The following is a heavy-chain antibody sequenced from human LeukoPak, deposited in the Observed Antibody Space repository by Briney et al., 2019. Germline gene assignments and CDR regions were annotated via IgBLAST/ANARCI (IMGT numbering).Heavy chain of an antibody. CDR2: ISSYNGNT. D-gene: IGHD3-10*01. CDR3: ARELSMVRGVVYYGMDV. CDR1: GYTFTSYG. J-gene: IGHJ6*02. V-gene: IGHV1-18*01. Sequence: ASVKVSCKASGYTFTSYGISWVRQAPGQGLEWMGWISSYNGNTNYAQKLRGRLTMTTDTSTSTAYMELRSLRSDDTAVYYCARELSMVRGVVYYGMDVWGQGTTVTVSS.